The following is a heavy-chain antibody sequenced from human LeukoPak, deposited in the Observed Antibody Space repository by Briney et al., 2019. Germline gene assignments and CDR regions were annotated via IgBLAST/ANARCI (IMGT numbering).Heavy chain of an antibody. CDR1: GGSFSGYY. CDR3: ARENRYSSGWYDWFDP. V-gene: IGHV4-34*01. D-gene: IGHD6-19*01. CDR2: INHSGST. Sequence: SETLSLTCAVYGGSFSGYYWSWIRQPPGKGLEWIGEINHSGSTNYNPSLKSRVTISVDTSKNQFSLKLSSVTAADTAVYYCARENRYSSGWYDWFDPWGQGTLVTVSS. J-gene: IGHJ5*02.